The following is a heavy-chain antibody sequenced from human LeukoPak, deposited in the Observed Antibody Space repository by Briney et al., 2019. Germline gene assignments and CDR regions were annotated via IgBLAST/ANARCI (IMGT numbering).Heavy chain of an antibody. D-gene: IGHD6-6*01. J-gene: IGHJ4*02. CDR1: GGSISSGGYY. CDR2: IYDSGST. V-gene: IGHV4-31*03. Sequence: PSETLSLTCTVSGGSISSGGYYWSWIRQHPGKGLEWIGYIYDSGSTYYNPSLKSRVTISVDTSKNQFSLKLSSVTAADTAVCYCARGRSSDYWGQGTLVTVSS. CDR3: ARGRSSDY.